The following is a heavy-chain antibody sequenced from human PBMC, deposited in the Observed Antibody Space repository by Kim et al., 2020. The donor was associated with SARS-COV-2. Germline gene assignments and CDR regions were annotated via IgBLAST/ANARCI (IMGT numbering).Heavy chain of an antibody. D-gene: IGHD4-17*01. CDR3: ASHGDYGGIFDY. J-gene: IGHJ4*02. V-gene: IGHV3-33*01. Sequence: YYAYSVKVRFTISRDNSNNTLYLQMNSLRAEDTAVYYCASHGDYGGIFDYWGQGTLVTVSS.